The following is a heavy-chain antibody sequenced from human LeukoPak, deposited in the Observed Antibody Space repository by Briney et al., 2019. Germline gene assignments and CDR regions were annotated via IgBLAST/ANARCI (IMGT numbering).Heavy chain of an antibody. CDR3: ARDYYDSSGYFRTIDY. V-gene: IGHV1-18*01. D-gene: IGHD3-22*01. J-gene: IGHJ4*02. Sequence: ASVKVCCKASGYTFTSYGISWVRQAPGQGLEWMGWISAYNGNTNYAQKLQGRVTMTTDTSTSTAYMELRSLRSDDTAVYYCARDYYDSSGYFRTIDYWGQGTLVTVSS. CDR1: GYTFTSYG. CDR2: ISAYNGNT.